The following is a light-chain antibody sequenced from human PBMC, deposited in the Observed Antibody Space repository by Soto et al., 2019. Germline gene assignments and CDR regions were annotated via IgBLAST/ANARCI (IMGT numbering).Light chain of an antibody. CDR3: QQRSNWPPIT. Sequence: IVLTQSPATLSVSPGERATLSCRASQSVSSYLAWYQKKPGQAPRLLLYDASNRATGIPARFSGSGSGTDLTLTISSLETEDFAVYYCQQRSNWPPITFGQGTRLEI. V-gene: IGKV3-11*01. CDR2: DAS. CDR1: QSVSSY. J-gene: IGKJ5*01.